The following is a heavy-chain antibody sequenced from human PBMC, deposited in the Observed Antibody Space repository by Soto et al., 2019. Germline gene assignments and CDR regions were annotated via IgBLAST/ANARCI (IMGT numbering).Heavy chain of an antibody. V-gene: IGHV3-23*01. CDR1: GFTFDSYA. CDR3: AKGYYSGYDLAYFDY. Sequence: GASVKVSCAASGFTFDSYAMSWVRQPPGQGLEWVSSISGSADNTKFADSVKGRFTISRDNSKNTLYLQMNSLRAEDTAIYYCAKGYYSGYDLAYFDYWGQGALVTVSS. D-gene: IGHD5-12*01. CDR2: ISGSADNT. J-gene: IGHJ4*02.